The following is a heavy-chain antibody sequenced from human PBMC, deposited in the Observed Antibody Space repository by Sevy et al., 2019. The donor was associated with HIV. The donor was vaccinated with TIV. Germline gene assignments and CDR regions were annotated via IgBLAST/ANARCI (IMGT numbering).Heavy chain of an antibody. CDR1: GYTFTSYY. D-gene: IGHD2-2*01. CDR2: INPSGGST. CDR3: ARGGYCSSTSCYHFGLDWFDP. Sequence: ASVKVSCKASGYTFTSYYMHWVRQAPGQGLEWMGIINPSGGSTSYAQKFQGRVTMTRDTSTSTVYMELSSLRSEETAVYYGARGGYCSSTSCYHFGLDWFDPWGQGTLVTVSS. J-gene: IGHJ5*02. V-gene: IGHV1-46*03.